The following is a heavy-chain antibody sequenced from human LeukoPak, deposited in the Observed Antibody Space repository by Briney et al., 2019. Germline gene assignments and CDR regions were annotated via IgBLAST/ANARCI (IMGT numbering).Heavy chain of an antibody. CDR3: ASARIMITFGGVMSFDI. V-gene: IGHV3-23*01. Sequence: GGSLRLSCPTAGFSFSTHAMSWDRQAPGKGLQWVSAISGSGDRTYYADSVGGRFTISRDNSKNTLYLQMNSLRAEDTAVYYCASARIMITFGGVMSFDIWGQGTMVTVSS. CDR2: ISGSGDRT. CDR1: GFSFSTHA. J-gene: IGHJ3*02. D-gene: IGHD3-16*01.